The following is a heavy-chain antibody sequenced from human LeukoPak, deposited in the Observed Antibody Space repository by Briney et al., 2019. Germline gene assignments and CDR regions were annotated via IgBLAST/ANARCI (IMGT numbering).Heavy chain of an antibody. J-gene: IGHJ4*02. Sequence: ASVKVSCKASGYTFTSYYMHWVRQAPGQGLEWMGIINPSGGSTSYAQKFQARVTITRDTSTSTVYMEPSSLRSEDTAVYYCASAPERVGAFAYWGQGTLVTVSS. V-gene: IGHV1-46*01. CDR3: ASAPERVGAFAY. D-gene: IGHD1-26*01. CDR1: GYTFTSYY. CDR2: INPSGGST.